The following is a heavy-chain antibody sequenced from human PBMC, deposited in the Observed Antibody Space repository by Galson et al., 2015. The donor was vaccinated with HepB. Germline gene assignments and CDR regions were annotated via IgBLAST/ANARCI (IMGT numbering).Heavy chain of an antibody. J-gene: IGHJ4*02. CDR2: IVTAGDT. CDR3: ARGGMGAYFDS. CDR1: GFTFSSYD. V-gene: IGHV3-13*01. Sequence: SLRLSCAASGFTFSSYDMHWVRQATGQGLEWVSAIVTAGDTYYPGSVKGRCAISRENAKKSLYPQMNSLRAEDTAVYNCARGGMGAYFDSWGQGTLVTVSS. D-gene: IGHD1-26*01.